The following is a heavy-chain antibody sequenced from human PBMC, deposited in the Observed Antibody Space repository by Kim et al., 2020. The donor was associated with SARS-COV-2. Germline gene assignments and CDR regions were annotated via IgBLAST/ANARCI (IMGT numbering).Heavy chain of an antibody. Sequence: GGSLRLSCAASGFTFSSYWMSWVRQAPGKGLEWVANIKQDGSEKYYVDSVKGRFTISRDNAKNSLYLQMNSLRAEDTAVYYCARDNVVVPAAIAYYYYGMDVWGQGTTVTVSS. D-gene: IGHD2-2*01. V-gene: IGHV3-7*01. CDR1: GFTFSSYW. J-gene: IGHJ6*02. CDR2: IKQDGSEK. CDR3: ARDNVVVPAAIAYYYYGMDV.